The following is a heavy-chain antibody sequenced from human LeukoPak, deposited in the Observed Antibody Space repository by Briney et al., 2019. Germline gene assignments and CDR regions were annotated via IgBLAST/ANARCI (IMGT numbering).Heavy chain of an antibody. CDR1: GFTFSSYE. CDR3: AKAGVARYYYYYMDV. Sequence: GGSLRPSCAASGFTFSSYEMNWVRQAPGKGLEWVSYISSSGSTIYYADSVKGRFTISRDNSENTLYLQMNSLRAEDTAVYYCAKAGVARYYYYYMDVWGKGTTVTISS. V-gene: IGHV3-48*03. J-gene: IGHJ6*03. CDR2: ISSSGSTI.